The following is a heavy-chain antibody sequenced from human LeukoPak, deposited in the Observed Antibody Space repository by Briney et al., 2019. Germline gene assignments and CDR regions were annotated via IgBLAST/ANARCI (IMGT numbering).Heavy chain of an antibody. J-gene: IGHJ3*02. V-gene: IGHV3-30*18. D-gene: IGHD3-22*01. CDR1: GFTLSSYD. CDR2: ISYDGSNK. CDR3: AKCITMIVVNAFDI. Sequence: PGGSLRLSCAASGFTLSSYDMHWVRQAPGKGLEWVAVISYDGSNKYYADSVKGRFTISRDNSKNTLYLQMNSLRAEDTAVYYCAKCITMIVVNAFDIWGQGTMVTVSS.